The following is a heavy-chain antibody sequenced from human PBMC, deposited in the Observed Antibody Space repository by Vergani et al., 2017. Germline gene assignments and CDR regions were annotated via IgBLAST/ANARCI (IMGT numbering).Heavy chain of an antibody. CDR3: ARGCSSTSCYVDF. D-gene: IGHD2-2*01. CDR2: IIPIFDTT. Sequence: QVQLVQSGTEMKKPGSSVKVSCKASGGTFSKYGFNWVRQAPGQGLEWMGAIIPIFDTTRYAQKVQGRVTITADDSTTTVYMELTSLKPEDTGLYYCARGCSSTSCYVDFWGQGTLVTVSS. CDR1: GGTFSKYG. J-gene: IGHJ4*02. V-gene: IGHV1-69*01.